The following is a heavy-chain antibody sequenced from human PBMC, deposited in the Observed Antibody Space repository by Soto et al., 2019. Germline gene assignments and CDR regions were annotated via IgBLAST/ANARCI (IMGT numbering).Heavy chain of an antibody. CDR3: ARYKSNYYSGMDV. CDR2: IYYSEIT. D-gene: IGHD1-20*01. CDR1: GGSISSYY. Sequence: VQLQESGPGLVKPSETLALTCTVSGGSISSYYWSWIRQPPGKGLEWIGSIYYSEITNYNPSRKMRVTISVDTSKNQFSLKLSSVPAADTAVYYCARYKSNYYSGMDVWGQGTTVTVSS. V-gene: IGHV4-59*01. J-gene: IGHJ6*02.